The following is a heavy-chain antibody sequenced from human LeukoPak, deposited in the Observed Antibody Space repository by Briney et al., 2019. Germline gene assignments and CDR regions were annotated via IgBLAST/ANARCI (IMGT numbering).Heavy chain of an antibody. D-gene: IGHD3-3*01. CDR3: ATDPDYDFWSGYYLGY. J-gene: IGHJ4*02. CDR1: GYTLTELS. V-gene: IGHV1-24*01. CDR2: FDPEDGET. Sequence: ASVKVSCKVSGYTLTELSMHWVRQAPGKGPEWMGGFDPEDGETIYAQKFQGRVTMTEDTSTDTAYMELSSLRSEDTAVYYCATDPDYDFWSGYYLGYWGQGTLVTVSP.